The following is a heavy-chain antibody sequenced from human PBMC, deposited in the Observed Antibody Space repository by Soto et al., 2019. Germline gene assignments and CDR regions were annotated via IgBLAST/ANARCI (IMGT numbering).Heavy chain of an antibody. V-gene: IGHV4-31*03. J-gene: IGHJ5*02. CDR1: GGSISNSANH. Sequence: GPGLVKPSQTLSLSCTVSGGSISNSANHWSWIRQHPGEGLEWIGYIYYSGGTYYSPSLKGRITMSIDASKNQFSLKLSSVTAADTAVYYCAKGVRGVPNWFDPWGQGTLVTVSS. CDR3: AKGVRGVPNWFDP. D-gene: IGHD3-10*01. CDR2: IYYSGGT.